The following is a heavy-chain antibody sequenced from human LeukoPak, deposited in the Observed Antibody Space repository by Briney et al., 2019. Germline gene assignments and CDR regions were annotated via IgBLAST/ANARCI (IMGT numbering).Heavy chain of an antibody. CDR1: GGCFSGYY. J-gene: IGHJ4*02. V-gene: IGHV4-34*01. CDR3: ARGYTARDY. CDR2: INHSGST. D-gene: IGHD2-2*02. Sequence: SETLSLTCAVYGGCFSGYYWSWIRQPPGKGLEWIGEINHSGSTNYNPSLKSRVTISVDTSKNQFSLKLSSVTAADTAVYYCARGYTARDYWGQGTLVTVSS.